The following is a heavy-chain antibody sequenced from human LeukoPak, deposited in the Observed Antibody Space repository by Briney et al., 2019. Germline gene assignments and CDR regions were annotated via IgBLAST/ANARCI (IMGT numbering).Heavy chain of an antibody. V-gene: IGHV1-24*01. J-gene: IGHJ4*02. CDR1: GYTLTELS. D-gene: IGHD2-2*01. CDR3: ATAVVPAARKDY. CDR2: FDPEDGET. Sequence: ASVKVSCKVSGYTLTELSMHWVRPAPGKGLEWMGGFDPEDGETIYAQKFQGRVTMTEDTSTDTAYMELSSLRSEDTAVYYCATAVVPAARKDYWGQGTLVTVSS.